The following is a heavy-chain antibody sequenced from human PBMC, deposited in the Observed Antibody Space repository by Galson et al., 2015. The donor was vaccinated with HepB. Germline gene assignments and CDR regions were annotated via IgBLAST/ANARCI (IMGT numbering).Heavy chain of an antibody. J-gene: IGHJ6*02. D-gene: IGHD1-26*01. V-gene: IGHV3-11*06. CDR2: ISSSSSYT. CDR1: GFTFSDYY. CDR3: ARDPRLAGWELLIGTYYYGMDV. Sequence: SLRLSCAASGFTFSDYYMSWIRQAPGKGLEWVSYISSSSSYTNYADSVKGRFTISRDNAKNSLYLQMNSLRAEDTAVYYCARDPRLAGWELLIGTYYYGMDVWGQGTTVTVSS.